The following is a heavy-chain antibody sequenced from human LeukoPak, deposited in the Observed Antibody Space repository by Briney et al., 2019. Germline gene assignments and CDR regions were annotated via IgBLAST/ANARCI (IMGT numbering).Heavy chain of an antibody. J-gene: IGHJ3*02. CDR3: ARYYGVHAFEI. V-gene: IGHV4-34*01. Sequence: KPSETLSLTCAVYGGSFSGYYWSWIRQPPGKGLEWIGEINHSGSTNYNPSLKSRVTISVDTSKNQFSLKLSSVTAADTAVYYCARYYGVHAFEIWGQGTMVTVSS. CDR2: INHSGST. D-gene: IGHD4-17*01. CDR1: GGSFSGYY.